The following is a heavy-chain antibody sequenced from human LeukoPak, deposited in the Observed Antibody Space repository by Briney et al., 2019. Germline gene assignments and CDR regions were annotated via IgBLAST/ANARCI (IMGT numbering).Heavy chain of an antibody. CDR3: AGEPNYYDSSGGY. CDR1: DDSITMYY. Sequence: SETLSLTCSVSDDSITMYYWSWIRQPPGKGLEWIGYIYYSGSTNYNPSLKSRVTISVDTSKNQFSLKLSSVTAADTAVYYCAGEPNYYDSSGGYWGQGTLVTVSS. J-gene: IGHJ4*02. CDR2: IYYSGST. D-gene: IGHD3-22*01. V-gene: IGHV4-59*01.